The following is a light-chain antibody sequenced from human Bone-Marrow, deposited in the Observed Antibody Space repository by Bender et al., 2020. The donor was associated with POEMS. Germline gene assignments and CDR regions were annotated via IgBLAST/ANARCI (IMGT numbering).Light chain of an antibody. CDR1: SSNIGANYN. CDR2: NNS. CDR3: AAWEDSLNGWV. J-gene: IGLJ3*02. V-gene: IGLV1-50*01. Sequence: QSVLTQPPSVSGAPGQRVTISCTGSSSNIGANYNVHWYQQLPGTAPKLLIYNNSNRPSGVPDRFSGSKSGTSASLAISGLQSEDEADYYCAAWEDSLNGWVFGGGTKLTVL.